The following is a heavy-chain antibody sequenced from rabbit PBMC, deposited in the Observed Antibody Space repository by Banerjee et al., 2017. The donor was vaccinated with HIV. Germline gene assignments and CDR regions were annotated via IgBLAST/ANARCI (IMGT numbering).Heavy chain of an antibody. CDR1: GFSFSYYW. D-gene: IGHD3-3*01. J-gene: IGHJ4*01. CDR2: IDTDNLNA. CDR3: ARERTYALDL. V-gene: IGHV1S40*01. Sequence: QSLEESGGDLVKPGASLTLTCTASGFSFSYYWICWVRQAPGKGLEWIGFIDTDNLNAYYASWAKGRFTISKTSSTTVTLQMTSLTAADTATYFCARERTYALDLWGPGTLVTVS.